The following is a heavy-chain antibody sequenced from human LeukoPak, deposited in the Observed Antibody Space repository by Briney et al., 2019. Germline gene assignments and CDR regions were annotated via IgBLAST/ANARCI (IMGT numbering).Heavy chain of an antibody. CDR3: ARGRQVGATPFDY. Sequence: GGSLRLSCAASGLTFSDYYMSWIRQAPGKGLEWVSYISSSSSYTKYAESVKGRFTISRDNAKNSLYLQMNSLRAEDTAVYYCARGRQVGATPFDYWGQGTLVTVSS. CDR1: GLTFSDYY. D-gene: IGHD1-26*01. CDR2: ISSSSSYT. J-gene: IGHJ4*02. V-gene: IGHV3-11*06.